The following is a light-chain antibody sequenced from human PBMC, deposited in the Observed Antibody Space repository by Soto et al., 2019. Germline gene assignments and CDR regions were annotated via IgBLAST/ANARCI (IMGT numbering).Light chain of an antibody. CDR3: CSYTGASTYV. CDR2: AVT. Sequence: QSVLTQHASVSGSPGQSVTISCAGTSGDVGGYNYVSWYQQHPGKAPKLMIHAVTNRPSGVSNRFSGSKSGNTASLTISSLQAEDEADYYCCSYTGASTYVFGTGTKLTVL. J-gene: IGLJ1*01. V-gene: IGLV2-14*01. CDR1: SGDVGGYNY.